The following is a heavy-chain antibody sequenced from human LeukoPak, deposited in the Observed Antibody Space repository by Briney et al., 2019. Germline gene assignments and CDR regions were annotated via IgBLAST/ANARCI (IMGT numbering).Heavy chain of an antibody. Sequence: PSETLSLTCAVYGGSFSGYYWSWIRQPPGKGLEWIGEINHSGSTNYNPSLKSRVTISVDTSKNQFSLKLSSVTAADTAVYYCARHQGGGFYGYYFDYWGQGTLVTVSS. CDR3: ARHQGGGFYGYYFDY. CDR2: INHSGST. J-gene: IGHJ4*02. CDR1: GGSFSGYY. D-gene: IGHD4-17*01. V-gene: IGHV4-34*01.